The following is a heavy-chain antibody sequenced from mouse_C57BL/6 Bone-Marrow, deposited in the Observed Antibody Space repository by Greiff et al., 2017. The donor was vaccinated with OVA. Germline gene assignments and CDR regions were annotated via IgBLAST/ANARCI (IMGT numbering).Heavy chain of an antibody. CDR3: ARGYGSRRSLYYFDY. J-gene: IGHJ2*01. D-gene: IGHD1-1*01. CDR2: IYPGDGDT. CDR1: GYAFSSYW. V-gene: IGHV1-80*01. Sequence: QVQLQQSGAELVKPGASVKISCKASGYAFSSYWMNWVKQRPGKGLEWIGQIYPGDGDTNYNGKFKGKATLTADKSSSTAYMQLSSLTSEDSAVYFCARGYGSRRSLYYFDYWGQGTTLTVSA.